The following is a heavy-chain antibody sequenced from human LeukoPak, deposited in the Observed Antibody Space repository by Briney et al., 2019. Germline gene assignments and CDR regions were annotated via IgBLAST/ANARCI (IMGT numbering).Heavy chain of an antibody. Sequence: GGSLRLSCAASGFTFSNAWMSWVRQAPGKGPEWVGRIKSKTDGGTTDYAAPVKGRFTISRDDSKNTLYLQMNSLKTEDTAVYYCTAIPAAAMDYYYGMDVWGQGTTVAVSS. D-gene: IGHD2-2*01. J-gene: IGHJ6*02. CDR1: GFTFSNAW. V-gene: IGHV3-15*01. CDR3: TAIPAAAMDYYYGMDV. CDR2: IKSKTDGGTT.